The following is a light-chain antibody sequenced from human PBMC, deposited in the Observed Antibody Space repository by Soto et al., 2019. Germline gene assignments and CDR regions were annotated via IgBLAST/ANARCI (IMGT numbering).Light chain of an antibody. J-gene: IGKJ1*01. Sequence: EIVLTQSPATLSLSPGERVTLSCRASQSVSSYLAWYQQKPGQAPRLLIYDASNRATGIPARFSGSGSGTDFTLTISSLEPEDFAVYYCQQRSHWPRTFGQGTKVEIK. CDR3: QQRSHWPRT. CDR2: DAS. CDR1: QSVSSY. V-gene: IGKV3-11*01.